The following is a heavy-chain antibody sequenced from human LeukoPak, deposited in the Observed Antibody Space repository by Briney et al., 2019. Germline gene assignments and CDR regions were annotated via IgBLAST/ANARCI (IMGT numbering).Heavy chain of an antibody. CDR3: ARAGYYYYYMDV. CDR2: IYTSGST. V-gene: IGHV4-61*02. Sequence: TSETLSLTCTVSGGSISSGSYYWSWIRQPAGKGLEWIGRIYTSGSTNYNPSLKSRVTISVDTSKNQFSLQLSSVTAADAAVYYCARAGYYYYYMDVWGKGTTVTVSS. CDR1: GGSISSGSYY. J-gene: IGHJ6*03.